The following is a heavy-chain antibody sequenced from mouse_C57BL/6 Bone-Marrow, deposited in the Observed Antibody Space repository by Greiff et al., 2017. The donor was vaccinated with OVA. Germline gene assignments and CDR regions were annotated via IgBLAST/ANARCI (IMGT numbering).Heavy chain of an antibody. Sequence: VQLQQSGPELVKPGASVKISCKASGYSFTGYYMNWVKQSPEKSLEWIGEINPSTGGTTYNQKFKAKATLTVDKSSSTAYMQLKSLTSEDSAVYYGARGHYYGSSYGDYWGQGTTLTVSS. V-gene: IGHV1-42*01. CDR3: ARGHYYGSSYGDY. CDR1: GYSFTGYY. J-gene: IGHJ2*01. D-gene: IGHD1-1*01. CDR2: INPSTGGT.